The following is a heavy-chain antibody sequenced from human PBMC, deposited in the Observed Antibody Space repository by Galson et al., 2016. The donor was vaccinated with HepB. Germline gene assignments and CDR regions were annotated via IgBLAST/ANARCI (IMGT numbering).Heavy chain of an antibody. Sequence: SLRLSCAASGFTFSTYWMHWVRQVPGKGLVWVSRINSDGTNTKYANSVKGRFTISRDNAKNTLSLEMTSLRADDSAVYYCVRDPYSERGPDLHWTWGWFDPWGQGTLVTVSS. CDR1: GFTFSTYW. CDR2: INSDGTNT. D-gene: IGHD3-22*01. J-gene: IGHJ5*02. CDR3: VRDPYSERGPDLHWTWGWFDP. V-gene: IGHV3-74*01.